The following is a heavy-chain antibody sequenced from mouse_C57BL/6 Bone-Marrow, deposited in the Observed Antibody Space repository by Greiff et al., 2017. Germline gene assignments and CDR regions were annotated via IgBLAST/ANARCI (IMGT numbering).Heavy chain of an antibody. J-gene: IGHJ3*01. CDR1: GFTFSDYY. CDR3: ARRGFAY. V-gene: IGHV5-12*01. Sequence: EVQLVESGGGLVQPGGSLKLSCAASGFTFSDYYMYWVRQTPEKRLDWVAYISNGGGSTDYPDTVKGRFTISRDNAQNTLYLQMRRLKSEDTAMYYYARRGFAYWGQGTLVTVSA. CDR2: ISNGGGST.